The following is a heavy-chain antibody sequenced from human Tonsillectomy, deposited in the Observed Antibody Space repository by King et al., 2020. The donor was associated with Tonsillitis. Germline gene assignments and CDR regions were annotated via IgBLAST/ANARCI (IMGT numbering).Heavy chain of an antibody. J-gene: IGHJ6*02. V-gene: IGHV3-15*01. CDR2: IYSKTDGGAT. CDR3: STQIFGYQRGYNYYGLDV. Sequence: EVQLVESGGGLVKPGGSLRLSCAGSGFTFKNAWMSWVRQAPGKGLEWVGRIYSKTDGGATDYAAPVKGRFIISRDDSKNTLFLQMNSLKTEDTAVYYCSTQIFGYQRGYNYYGLDVWGQGTTVTVSS. CDR1: GFTFKNAW. D-gene: IGHD5-18*01.